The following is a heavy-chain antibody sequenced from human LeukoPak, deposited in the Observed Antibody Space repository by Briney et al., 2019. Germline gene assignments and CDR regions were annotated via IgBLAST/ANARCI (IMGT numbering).Heavy chain of an antibody. J-gene: IGHJ4*02. CDR3: ARRNFDRYFDY. D-gene: IGHD3-9*01. Sequence: NHGESLKISCKGSGYSFTSYWIGWVRQMPGKGLEWMGIIYPGDSDTRYSPSFQGQVTISVDKSISTAYLQWSSLKASDTAMYYCARRNFDRYFDYWGQGALVTVSS. CDR1: GYSFTSYW. V-gene: IGHV5-51*01. CDR2: IYPGDSDT.